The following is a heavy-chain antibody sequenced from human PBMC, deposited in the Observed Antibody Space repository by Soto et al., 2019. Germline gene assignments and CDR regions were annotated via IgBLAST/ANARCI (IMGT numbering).Heavy chain of an antibody. CDR3: ARTTVTKSRDY. D-gene: IGHD4-17*01. CDR2: INWNGGST. J-gene: IGHJ4*02. V-gene: IGHV3-20*04. Sequence: PGGSLRLSCAASGFTFDDYGMSWVRQAPGKGLEWVSGINWNGGSTGYADSVKGRFTISRDNAKNTLYLQMNSLRVEDTAVYYCARTTVTKSRDYWGQGTLVTVSS. CDR1: GFTFDDYG.